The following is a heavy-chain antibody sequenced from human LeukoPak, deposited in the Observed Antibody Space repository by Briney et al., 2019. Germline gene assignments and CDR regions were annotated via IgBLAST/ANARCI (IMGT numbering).Heavy chain of an antibody. Sequence: GESLKISCKGSGYSFITYWIGWVRQMPGKGPEWMGIVFPGDSDTRYSPSFQGRITISADKSISTAYLQWSSLKAADTAMYYCARLPRAGEPHKNWFDPWGQGTLVTVSS. D-gene: IGHD2-21*01. CDR2: VFPGDSDT. CDR3: ARLPRAGEPHKNWFDP. CDR1: GYSFITYW. J-gene: IGHJ5*02. V-gene: IGHV5-51*01.